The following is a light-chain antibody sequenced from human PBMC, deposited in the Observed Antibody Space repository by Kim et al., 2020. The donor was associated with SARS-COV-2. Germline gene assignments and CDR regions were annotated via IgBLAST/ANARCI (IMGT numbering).Light chain of an antibody. CDR3: GTWDSSLSAGV. J-gene: IGLJ3*02. CDR1: SSNIGRNY. Sequence: QSVLTQPPSVSAAPGQRVTISCSGSSSNIGRNYVSWYQQLPGTAHKLLIYDNTKRPSGIPDRFSASKSDTSATLGITGLQTGDEADYYCGTWDSSLSAGVFGGGTQLTV. CDR2: DNT. V-gene: IGLV1-51*01.